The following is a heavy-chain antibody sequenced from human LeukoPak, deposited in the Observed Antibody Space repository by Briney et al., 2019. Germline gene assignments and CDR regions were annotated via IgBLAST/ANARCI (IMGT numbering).Heavy chain of an antibody. Sequence: SETLSLTWTVSGGSISGGTYYWTWIRQPPGKGLEWVGHIYQGGSAHYNPSLKSRVTISEDKSKNQFSLKLSSVTVADTAVYYCARGKYFGLILADFWGQGTLAIVSS. CDR2: IYQGGSA. J-gene: IGHJ4*02. D-gene: IGHD3/OR15-3a*01. CDR3: ARGKYFGLILADF. V-gene: IGHV4-30-2*01. CDR1: GGSISGGTYY.